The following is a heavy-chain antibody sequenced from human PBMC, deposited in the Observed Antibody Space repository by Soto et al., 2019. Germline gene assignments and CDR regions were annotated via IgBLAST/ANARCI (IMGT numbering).Heavy chain of an antibody. J-gene: IGHJ4*02. V-gene: IGHV1-2*02. CDR1: GYTFSGYY. Sequence: ASVKVSCKASGYTFSGYYMHWVRQAPGQGLEWMGWINPNSGGTNYAQKFQGRVTMTRDTSISTAYMEMNRLRSDDTAVYYCARDAGGYSYGYRYWGQGTLVTVSS. CDR2: INPNSGGT. CDR3: ARDAGGYSYGYRY. D-gene: IGHD5-18*01.